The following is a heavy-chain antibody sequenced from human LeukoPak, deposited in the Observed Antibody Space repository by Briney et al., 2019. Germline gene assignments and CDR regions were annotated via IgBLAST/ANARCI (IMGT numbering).Heavy chain of an antibody. CDR1: GGSFSGYY. CDR3: ARRARQWLANWFDP. D-gene: IGHD6-19*01. V-gene: IGHV4-34*01. CDR2: INHSGST. J-gene: IGHJ5*02. Sequence: SETLSLTCAVYGGSFSGYYWSWIRQPPGKGLEWIGEINHSGSTNYTPSLKSRVTISVDTSKNQFSLKLSSVTAADTAVYYCARRARQWLANWFDPWGQGTLVTVSS.